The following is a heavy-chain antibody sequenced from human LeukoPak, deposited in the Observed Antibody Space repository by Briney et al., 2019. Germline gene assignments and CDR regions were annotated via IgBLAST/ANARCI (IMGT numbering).Heavy chain of an antibody. J-gene: IGHJ4*02. V-gene: IGHV4-4*09. D-gene: IGHD6-13*01. CDR3: ARWVIAAAGFDY. CDR1: GGSISSYY. CDR2: IYTSGST. Sequence: TSETLSLTCTLSGGSISSYYWSWIRQPPGKGLEWIGYIYTSGSTNYNPSLKSRVTISVDTSKNQFSLKLSSVTAADTAVYYCARWVIAAAGFDYWGQGTLVTVSS.